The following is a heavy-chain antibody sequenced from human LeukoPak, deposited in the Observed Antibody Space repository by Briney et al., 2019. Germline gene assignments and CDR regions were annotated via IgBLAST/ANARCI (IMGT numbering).Heavy chain of an antibody. Sequence: GGSLRLSCAASGFTFSSYGMHWVRQAPGKGLEWVAVISYDGSNKYYADSVKGRFTISRDKSKNTLYLQMNSLRAEDTAVYYCAKDRISGWRYYFDYWGQGTLVTVSS. D-gene: IGHD6-19*01. CDR3: AKDRISGWRYYFDY. J-gene: IGHJ4*02. CDR2: ISYDGSNK. CDR1: GFTFSSYG. V-gene: IGHV3-30*18.